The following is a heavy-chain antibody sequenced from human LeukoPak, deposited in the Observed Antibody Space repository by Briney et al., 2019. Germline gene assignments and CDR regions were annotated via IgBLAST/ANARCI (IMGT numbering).Heavy chain of an antibody. CDR1: GGTFSRYA. CDR2: IIPIFGTA. Sequence: SVKVSCKASGGTFSRYAISWVRQAPGQGLEWMGGIIPIFGTANYAQKFQGRVTITADESTSTAYMELSSLRSEDTAVYYCARTLSGHHDVLTGYEFGYFDYWGQGTLVTVSS. D-gene: IGHD3-9*01. V-gene: IGHV1-69*13. CDR3: ARTLSGHHDVLTGYEFGYFDY. J-gene: IGHJ4*02.